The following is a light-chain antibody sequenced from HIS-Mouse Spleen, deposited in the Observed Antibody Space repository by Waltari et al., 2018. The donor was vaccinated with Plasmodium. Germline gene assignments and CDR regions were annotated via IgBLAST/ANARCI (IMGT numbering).Light chain of an antibody. CDR3: QQYNNWSFT. CDR2: GAS. J-gene: IGKJ3*01. V-gene: IGKV3-15*01. CDR1: QRVSSN. Sequence: ELVMTQSPPTLSVSPGQRAPLSCRASQRVSSNLAWYQQKPGQAPRLLIYGASTRATGIPARFSGSGSGTEFTLTISSLQSEDFAVYYCQQYNNWSFTFGPGTKVDIK.